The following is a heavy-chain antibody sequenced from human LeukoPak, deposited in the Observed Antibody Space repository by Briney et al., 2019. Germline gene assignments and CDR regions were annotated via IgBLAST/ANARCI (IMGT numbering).Heavy chain of an antibody. V-gene: IGHV3-74*01. CDR2: INSDGST. J-gene: IGHJ4*02. Sequence: GGSLRLSCAASGFSFSSTWMHWVRQVPGKGLVWVSRINSDGSTIYADSVKGRFTISRDNTKNTLYLQMNSLRADDTAVYYCARDQYYTADYWGQGTLVTVSS. CDR1: GFSFSSTW. D-gene: IGHD2-2*02. CDR3: ARDQYYTADY.